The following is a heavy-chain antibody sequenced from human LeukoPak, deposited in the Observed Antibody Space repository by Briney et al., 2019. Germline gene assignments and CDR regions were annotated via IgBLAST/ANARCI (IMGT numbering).Heavy chain of an antibody. CDR3: ARDSYYDSSGYYSSEYFQH. CDR1: GYTFTGYY. J-gene: IGHJ1*01. Sequence: ASVKVSCKASGYTFTGYYMHWVRQAPGQGLEWMGWINPNSGGTNYAQKFQGRVAMTRDTSISTAYMELSRLRSDDTAVYYCARDSYYDSSGYYSSEYFQHWGQGTLVTVSS. CDR2: INPNSGGT. D-gene: IGHD3-22*01. V-gene: IGHV1-2*02.